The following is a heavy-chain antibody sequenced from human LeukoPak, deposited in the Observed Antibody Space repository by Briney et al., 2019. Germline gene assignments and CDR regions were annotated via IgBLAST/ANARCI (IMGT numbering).Heavy chain of an antibody. CDR2: ISSSSSYI. D-gene: IGHD3-22*01. CDR3: ARDAPTYYYDSSGYYPA. V-gene: IGHV3-21*01. J-gene: IGHJ5*02. CDR1: GFTFSSYW. Sequence: GGSLRLSCAASGFTFSSYWMSWVRQAPGKGLEWVSSISSSSSYIYYADSVKGRFTISRDNAKNSLYLQMNSLRAEDTAVYYCARDAPTYYYDSSGYYPAWGQGTLVTVSS.